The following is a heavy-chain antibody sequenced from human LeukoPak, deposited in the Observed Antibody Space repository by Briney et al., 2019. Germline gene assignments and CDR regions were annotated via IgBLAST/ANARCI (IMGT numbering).Heavy chain of an antibody. D-gene: IGHD4-17*01. J-gene: IGHJ4*02. CDR2: IYNSGST. V-gene: IGHV4-59*08. CDR3: ARQYDYGDYFDY. CDR1: GGSISIYY. Sequence: SETLSLTCTVSGGSISIYYWSWVRQPPGKGLEWIGYIYNSGSTYYNPSLKSRVTISVDTSKNQFSLKLSSVTAADTAVYYCARQYDYGDYFDYWGQGTLVTVSS.